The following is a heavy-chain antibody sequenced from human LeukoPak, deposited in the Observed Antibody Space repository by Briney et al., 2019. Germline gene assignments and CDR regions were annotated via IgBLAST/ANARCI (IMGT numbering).Heavy chain of an antibody. V-gene: IGHV3-74*03. CDR2: IKSDGSTT. D-gene: IGHD3-10*01. Sequence: GGSLGLSCAASGFTFSTYWMHWVRQAPGKGLVWVSRIKSDGSTTTYADFVKGRFTVSRDNAKNTLYLQMSSLRAEDTAMYFCARVGGRGSIGGDCWGQGTLVTVSS. CDR1: GFTFSTYW. CDR3: ARVGGRGSIGGDC. J-gene: IGHJ4*02.